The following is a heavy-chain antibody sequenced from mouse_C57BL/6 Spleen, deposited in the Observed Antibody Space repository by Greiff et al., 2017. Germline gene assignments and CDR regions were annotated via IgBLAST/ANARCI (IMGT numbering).Heavy chain of an antibody. CDR1: GYAFSSYW. V-gene: IGHV1-80*01. CDR3: ARNADSIYYDYNYFDY. D-gene: IGHD2-4*01. CDR2: IYPGDGDT. J-gene: IGHJ2*01. Sequence: VKLQESGAELVKPGASVKISCKASGYAFSSYWMNWVKQRPGKGLEWIGQIYPGDGDTNYNGKFKGKATLTADKSSSTAYMQLSSLTSEDSAVYFCARNADSIYYDYNYFDYWGQGTTLTVSS.